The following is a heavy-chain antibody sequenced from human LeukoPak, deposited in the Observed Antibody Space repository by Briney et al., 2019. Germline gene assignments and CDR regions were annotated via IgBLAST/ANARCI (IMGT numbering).Heavy chain of an antibody. J-gene: IGHJ4*02. CDR2: ISGYNGNT. V-gene: IGHV1-18*01. Sequence: EASVKVSCKASGYNFSNYGISWVRQAPGQGLEWMGWISGYNGNTNYAQKLQGRVTMTTDTSTTTAYMELRSLRSDDTAVYYCARRPYGGNPYDYWGQGTLVTVSS. CDR3: ARRPYGGNPYDY. D-gene: IGHD4-23*01. CDR1: GYNFSNYG.